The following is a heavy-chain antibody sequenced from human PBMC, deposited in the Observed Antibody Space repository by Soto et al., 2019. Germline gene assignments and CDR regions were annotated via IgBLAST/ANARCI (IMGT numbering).Heavy chain of an antibody. CDR1: GYSFTNYG. J-gene: IGHJ6*03. D-gene: IGHD6-19*01. V-gene: IGHV1-18*01. Sequence: QDQLVQSGAEEKKPGASVTVSCKASGYSFTNYGVTWVRQAPGQGLEWMGWISAFNGNTHYAQNLQGRVTMTTDASTSTAYMELRSLRSDDTAVYYCARDRGVAPPVAGNTHYYYYMDVWGKGTTVTVSS. CDR2: ISAFNGNT. CDR3: ARDRGVAPPVAGNTHYYYYMDV.